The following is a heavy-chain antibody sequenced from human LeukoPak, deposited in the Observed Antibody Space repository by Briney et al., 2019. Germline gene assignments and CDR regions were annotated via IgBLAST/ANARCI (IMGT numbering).Heavy chain of an antibody. Sequence: SETLSLTCTVSGGSISSYYWSWIRQPPGKGLEWIGYIYYSGSTNYNPSLKSRVTISVDTSKNQFSLKLSSVTAADTAVYFCARTTEGGYTYDYFYYYMDVWGKGTTVTVSS. CDR1: GGSISSYY. CDR2: IYYSGST. CDR3: ARTTEGGYTYDYFYYYMDV. V-gene: IGHV4-59*01. J-gene: IGHJ6*03. D-gene: IGHD5-18*01.